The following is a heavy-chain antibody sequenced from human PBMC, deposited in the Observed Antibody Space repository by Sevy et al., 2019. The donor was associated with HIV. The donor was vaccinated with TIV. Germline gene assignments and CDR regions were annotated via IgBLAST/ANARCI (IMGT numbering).Heavy chain of an antibody. CDR1: GYSFTSYW. Sequence: GESLKISCKGSGYSFTSYWIGWVRQMPGKGLEWMGIIYPGDSDTRYSPSFQGQVTISADRSISTAYLQWSSLKASDTAMYYCARGGGMVRGVINYYYYGMDVWGQGTTVTVSS. CDR3: ARGGGMVRGVINYYYYGMDV. V-gene: IGHV5-51*01. CDR2: IYPGDSDT. D-gene: IGHD3-10*01. J-gene: IGHJ6*02.